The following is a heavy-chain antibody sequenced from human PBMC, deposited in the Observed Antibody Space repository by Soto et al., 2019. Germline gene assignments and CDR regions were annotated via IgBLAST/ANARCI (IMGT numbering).Heavy chain of an antibody. D-gene: IGHD3-3*01. CDR3: AHTGFDFWSGHYNDAFDV. Sequence: QITLRESGPTLVKPTQTLTLTCTFSGFSLRSSGVGVAWIRQPPGRALEWLAFIYWNDEKRYSPSLKNRLTVTKDTSRYQVVLTMTNMDPVDTATYYCAHTGFDFWSGHYNDAFDVWGHGTKVAVSS. CDR2: IYWNDEK. J-gene: IGHJ3*01. CDR1: GFSLRSSGVG. V-gene: IGHV2-5*01.